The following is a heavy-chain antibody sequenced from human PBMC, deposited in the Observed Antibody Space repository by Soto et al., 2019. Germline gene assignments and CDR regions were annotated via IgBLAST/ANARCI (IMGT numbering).Heavy chain of an antibody. V-gene: IGHV4-59*01. Sequence: SQTPPLTFTVSGCSMIIYYWSWIRQPPGKGLEWIGYIYYTGSTNYNPSLKSRVTISIDTSKNQFSLKLSSVTAADTAVYYSARTIGGYSGYDDYWGQGTLVNVSS. J-gene: IGHJ4*02. CDR2: IYYTGST. CDR1: GCSMIIYY. CDR3: ARTIGGYSGYDDY. D-gene: IGHD5-12*01.